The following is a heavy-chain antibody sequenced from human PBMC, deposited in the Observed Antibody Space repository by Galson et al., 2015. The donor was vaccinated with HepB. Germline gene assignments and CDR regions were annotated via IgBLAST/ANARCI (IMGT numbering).Heavy chain of an antibody. D-gene: IGHD2-15*01. CDR3: AREGGHCSGGSCFYLFDY. CDR2: ISSNGGST. V-gene: IGHV3-64D*06. Sequence: SLRLSCAASGFTFSSYAMHWVRQAPGKGLEYVSAISSNGGSTYYADSVKGRFTISRDNSKNTLYLQMSSLRAEDTAVYYCAREGGHCSGGSCFYLFDYWGQGTLVTVSS. J-gene: IGHJ4*02. CDR1: GFTFSSYA.